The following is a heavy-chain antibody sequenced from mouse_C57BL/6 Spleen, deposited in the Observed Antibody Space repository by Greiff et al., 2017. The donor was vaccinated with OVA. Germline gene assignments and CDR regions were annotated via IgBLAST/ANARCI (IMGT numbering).Heavy chain of an antibody. CDR3: ARDSSITTVVATDAMDY. J-gene: IGHJ4*01. CDR2: ISDGGSYT. V-gene: IGHV5-4*01. CDR1: GLTFSSYA. D-gene: IGHD1-1*01. Sequence: EVKVVESGGGLVKPGGSLKLSCAASGLTFSSYAMSWVRQTPEKRLEWVATISDGGSYTYYPDNVKGRFTISRDNAKNNLYLQMSHLKSEDTAMYYCARDSSITTVVATDAMDYWGQGTSVTVSS.